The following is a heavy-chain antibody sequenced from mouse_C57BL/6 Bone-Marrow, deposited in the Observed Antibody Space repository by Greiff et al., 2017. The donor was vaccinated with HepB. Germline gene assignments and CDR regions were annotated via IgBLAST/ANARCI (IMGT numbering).Heavy chain of an antibody. CDR2: IYPGDGDT. CDR1: GYAFSSSW. D-gene: IGHD1-1*01. V-gene: IGHV1-82*01. Sequence: VKLVESGPELVKPGASVKISCKASGYAFSSSWMNWVKQRPGKGLEWIGRIYPGDGDTNYNGKFKGKATLTADKSSSTAYMQLSSLTSEDSAVYFCARSGYYGSSYNYWGQGTTLTVSS. J-gene: IGHJ2*01. CDR3: ARSGYYGSSYNY.